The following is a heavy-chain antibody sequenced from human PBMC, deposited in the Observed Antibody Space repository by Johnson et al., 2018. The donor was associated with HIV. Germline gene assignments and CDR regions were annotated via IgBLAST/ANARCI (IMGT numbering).Heavy chain of an antibody. Sequence: QVHLVESGGGVVQPGRSLRLSCAASGFTFSSFGMHWVRQAPGKGLEWVAFIRYDGSNKYYADSVKGRFTISRDNSKNTLYLQMNSLRAEDTAVYYCAKDQGYAHDYGDHNAFDIWGQGTMVTVSA. J-gene: IGHJ3*02. CDR2: IRYDGSNK. D-gene: IGHD4-17*01. CDR1: GFTFSSFG. CDR3: AKDQGYAHDYGDHNAFDI. V-gene: IGHV3-30*02.